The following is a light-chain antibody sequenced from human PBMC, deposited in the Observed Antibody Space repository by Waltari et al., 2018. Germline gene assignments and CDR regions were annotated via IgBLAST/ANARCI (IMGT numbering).Light chain of an antibody. CDR3: QQSYSTPLT. V-gene: IGKV1-39*01. CDR1: QSISSY. CDR2: SAA. J-gene: IGKJ4*01. Sequence: EIHMTQSPSSLSASVGDRVTLTCRASQSISSYLNWYQQKPGKAPKILINSAASLQSGGPSRFSGSGSWADFTLTISSLQPEDFATYYCQQSYSTPLTFGGGTKVEIK.